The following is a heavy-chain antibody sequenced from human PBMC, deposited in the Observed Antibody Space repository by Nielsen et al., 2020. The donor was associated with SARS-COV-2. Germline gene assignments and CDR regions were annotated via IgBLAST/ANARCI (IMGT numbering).Heavy chain of an antibody. Sequence: GGSLRPSCAASGFTFSTHSMHWVRQAPGKGLEWVAVIWYDGINTYYEDSVKGRFTISRDNSKNTVYLQMNSLRAEDTAVYYCARDNTVSTTIDYWGQGTLVTVSS. J-gene: IGHJ4*02. CDR2: IWYDGINT. V-gene: IGHV3-33*08. CDR3: ARDNTVSTTIDY. D-gene: IGHD5/OR15-5a*01. CDR1: GFTFSTHS.